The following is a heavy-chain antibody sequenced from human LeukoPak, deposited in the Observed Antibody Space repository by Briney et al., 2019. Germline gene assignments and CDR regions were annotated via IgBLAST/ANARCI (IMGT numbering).Heavy chain of an antibody. Sequence: SGGSLRLSCAASGFTFSGYDMHWLRQATGKGLEWVSGIGIPGDTYYPGSVKGRFTISRENAKNSFYLQMNSLRAEDKAVYYCARAHVAAGLAFDIWGQGTMVTVSS. V-gene: IGHV3-13*01. J-gene: IGHJ3*02. D-gene: IGHD6-25*01. CDR3: ARAHVAAGLAFDI. CDR1: GFTFSGYD. CDR2: IGIPGDT.